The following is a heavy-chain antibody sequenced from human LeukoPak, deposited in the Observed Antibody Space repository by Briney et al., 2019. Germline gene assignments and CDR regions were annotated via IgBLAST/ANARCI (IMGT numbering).Heavy chain of an antibody. Sequence: SETLSLTCAVHGGSFSGYYWSWIRQPPGKGLEWIGEINHSGSTNYNPSLKSRVTISVDTSKNQFSLKLSSVTAADTAVYYCARRGRGSRGPYFDYWGQGTLVTVSS. V-gene: IGHV4-34*01. CDR3: ARRGRGSRGPYFDY. CDR2: INHSGST. J-gene: IGHJ4*02. D-gene: IGHD1-26*01. CDR1: GGSFSGYY.